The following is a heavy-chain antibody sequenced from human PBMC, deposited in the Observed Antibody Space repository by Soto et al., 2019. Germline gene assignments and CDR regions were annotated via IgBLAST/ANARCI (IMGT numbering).Heavy chain of an antibody. CDR1: GFTFSSYA. Sequence: QVQLVESGGGVVQPGRSLRLSCAASGFTFSSYAMHWVRQAPGKGLEWAAVISYDGSNKYYADSVKGRFTISRDNSKNSLYLKMNSLRAEDSAVYYCARDLSRSGYYTSSFDIWGQGTMVTVSS. V-gene: IGHV3-30-3*01. CDR2: ISYDGSNK. J-gene: IGHJ3*02. CDR3: ARDLSRSGYYTSSFDI. D-gene: IGHD3-3*01.